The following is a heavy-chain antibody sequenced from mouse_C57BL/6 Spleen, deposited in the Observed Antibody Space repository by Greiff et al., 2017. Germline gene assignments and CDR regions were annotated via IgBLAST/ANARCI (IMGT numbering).Heavy chain of an antibody. V-gene: IGHV1-26*01. CDR2: INPNNGGT. Sequence: VQLQQSGPELVKPGASVKISCKASGYTFTDYYMNWVKQSHGQSLEWIGDINPNNGGTSYNQKFKGKATLTVDKSSSTAYMELRSLTSEDSAVYYCARGGHYDGYPNWYFDVWGTGTTVTVSS. J-gene: IGHJ1*03. CDR3: ARGGHYDGYPNWYFDV. D-gene: IGHD2-3*01. CDR1: GYTFTDYY.